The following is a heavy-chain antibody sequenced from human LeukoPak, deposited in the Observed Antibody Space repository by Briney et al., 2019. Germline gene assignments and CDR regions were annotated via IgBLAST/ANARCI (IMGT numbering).Heavy chain of an antibody. V-gene: IGHV3-15*01. CDR1: GFTFSNAW. CDR3: TTEWFSGYSTSGRGSVYGMDV. CDR2: IKSKTDGGAT. Sequence: GSLRLSFAASGFTFSNAWMSWVRQAPGKGLEWVGRIKSKTDGGATDYAAPVKGRFTISRDDSKNTLYLQLNSLKTEDTAVYYCTTEWFSGYSTSGRGSVYGMDVWAKGLWSPSP. D-gene: IGHD2/OR15-2a*01. J-gene: IGHJ6*02.